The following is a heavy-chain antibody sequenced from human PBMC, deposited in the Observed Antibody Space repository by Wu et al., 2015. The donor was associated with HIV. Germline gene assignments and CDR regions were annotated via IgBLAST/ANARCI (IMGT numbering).Heavy chain of an antibody. CDR3: ASRIGNMEAFXI. CDR1: GYSFTSNY. Sequence: QVQLVQSGAEVKKPGASVKVSCKASGYSFTSNYIHWVRQAPGQGLEWMGVINPGAVRISYAQKFQGRVTMTSDTSTSTVHMELSSLRSEDTAMYYCASRIGNMEAFXIWGQGTMVIVSS. V-gene: IGHV1-46*03. D-gene: IGHD1/OR15-1a*01. CDR2: INPGAVRI. J-gene: IGHJ3*02.